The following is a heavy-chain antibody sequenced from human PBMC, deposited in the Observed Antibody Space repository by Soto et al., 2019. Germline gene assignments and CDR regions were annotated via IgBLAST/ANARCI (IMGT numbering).Heavy chain of an antibody. Sequence: SETLSLTCTVSGSSINSSGYYWGWIRQPPGKGLEWIGSMFYGVSTYYNPSLKSRVTVSVDTSKNQFSLNLRSVTAADTAAYYCARLPSRHLVDYWGQGTLVTVS. V-gene: IGHV4-39*01. CDR3: ARLPSRHLVDY. CDR2: MFYGVST. D-gene: IGHD3-3*02. CDR1: GSSINSSGYY. J-gene: IGHJ4*02.